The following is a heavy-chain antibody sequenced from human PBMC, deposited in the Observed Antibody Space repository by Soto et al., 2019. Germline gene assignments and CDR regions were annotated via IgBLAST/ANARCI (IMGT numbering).Heavy chain of an antibody. J-gene: IGHJ4*02. CDR3: ARGLHYRHIVVVIAMDYFDY. CDR2: INHSGST. D-gene: IGHD2-21*01. V-gene: IGHV4-34*01. Sequence: QVQLQQWGAGLLKPSETLSLTCAVYGGSFSGYYWSWIRQPPAKGLEWIGEINHSGSTNYNPSLKSRVTISVDTSKNQFSLKLSSVTAADTAVYYCARGLHYRHIVVVIAMDYFDYWGQGTLVTVSS. CDR1: GGSFSGYY.